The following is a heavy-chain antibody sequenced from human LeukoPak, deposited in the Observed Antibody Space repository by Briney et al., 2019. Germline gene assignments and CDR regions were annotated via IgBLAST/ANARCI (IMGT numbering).Heavy chain of an antibody. V-gene: IGHV4-59*08. Sequence: PSETLSLTCTVSGGSISSYYWSWIRQPPGKGLEWIGYIYYSGSTNYNPSLKSRVTISVDTSKNHFSLKLSSVTAADTAVYYCARGSLTYYYDSSGYYRLNWFDPWGQGTLVTVSS. CDR1: GGSISSYY. CDR2: IYYSGST. J-gene: IGHJ5*02. CDR3: ARGSLTYYYDSSGYYRLNWFDP. D-gene: IGHD3-22*01.